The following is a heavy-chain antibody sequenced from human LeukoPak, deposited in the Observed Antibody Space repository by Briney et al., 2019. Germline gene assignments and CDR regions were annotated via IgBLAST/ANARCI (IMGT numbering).Heavy chain of an antibody. D-gene: IGHD1-1*01. CDR3: ATRPLIWNDGYVEFDP. V-gene: IGHV1-2*02. Sequence: ASVKVSCKASGYTFTGYYMHWVRQAPGQGLEWMGWINPNSGGTNYAQKFQGRVTMTRDTSISTAYMELSRLRSDDTAVYYCATRPLIWNDGYVEFDPWGQGTLVTVSS. J-gene: IGHJ5*02. CDR1: GYTFTGYY. CDR2: INPNSGGT.